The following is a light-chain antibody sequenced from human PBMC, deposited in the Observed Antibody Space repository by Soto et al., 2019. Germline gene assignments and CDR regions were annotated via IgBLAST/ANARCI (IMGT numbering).Light chain of an antibody. CDR2: RNN. J-gene: IGLJ3*02. Sequence: LTQPPSASGTPGQRVTISCSGSSSNIGSNYVYWYQQLPGTAPKLLIYRNNQRPSGVPDRFSGSKSGTSASLPISGLRSEDEADYYCAAWDDSLSGPVFGGGTKLTVL. V-gene: IGLV1-47*01. CDR1: SSNIGSNY. CDR3: AAWDDSLSGPV.